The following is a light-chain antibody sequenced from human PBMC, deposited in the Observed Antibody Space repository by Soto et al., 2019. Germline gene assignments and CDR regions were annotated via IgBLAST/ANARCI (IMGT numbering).Light chain of an antibody. CDR2: SND. V-gene: IGLV1-44*01. CDR3: EAWDDSLYGAV. J-gene: IGLJ2*01. Sequence: SVLTQPPAASGTPGQRVTISCSGSSSNIGTNTVNWYQQLPGTAPKLLIYSNDLRPSGVPDRFSGSKSGTSASLAISGLQSGDGADYYCEAWDDSLYGAVFGGGTKLTVL. CDR1: SSNIGTNT.